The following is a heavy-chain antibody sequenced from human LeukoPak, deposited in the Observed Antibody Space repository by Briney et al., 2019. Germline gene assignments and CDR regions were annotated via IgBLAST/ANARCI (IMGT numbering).Heavy chain of an antibody. CDR1: GGSISSYY. Sequence: KPSETLSLTCTVSGGSISSYYWSWLRQPPGKGLEWIGRIYTSGSTNYNPSLKSRVTISVDKSKNQFSLKLSSVTAADTAVYYCARAGGGGSYSGSYYFDYWGQGALVTVSS. D-gene: IGHD1-26*01. CDR3: ARAGGGGSYSGSYYFDY. V-gene: IGHV4-4*07. CDR2: IYTSGST. J-gene: IGHJ4*02.